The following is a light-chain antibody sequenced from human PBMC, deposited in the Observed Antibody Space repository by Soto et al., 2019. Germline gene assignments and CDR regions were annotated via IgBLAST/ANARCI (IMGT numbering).Light chain of an antibody. CDR2: EVS. Sequence: QSALTQPASVSGSPGQSITISCTGTSSDVGGYNYVSWYQHHPGKAPKLMIYEVSNRPSGVSNRFSGSKSDNTASLTISGLQAEDEADYYCSSYTSSSTRVFGGGTKVTVL. V-gene: IGLV2-14*01. CDR3: SSYTSSSTRV. CDR1: SSDVGGYNY. J-gene: IGLJ3*02.